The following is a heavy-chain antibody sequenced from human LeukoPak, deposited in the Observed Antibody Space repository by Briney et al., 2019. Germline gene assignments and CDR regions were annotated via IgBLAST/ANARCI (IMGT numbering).Heavy chain of an antibody. CDR3: ARGASSSSDPYDY. D-gene: IGHD6-6*01. CDR1: GXSISSSY. Sequence: PSETLSLTCSVSGXSISSSYGSWIRQAPGKGLEWIGFAHYSGSTNYNPSLKSRVTISVDTSKSQFSLKLISVTAADTAVYYCARGASSSSDPYDYWGQGTLVTVSS. CDR2: AHYSGST. V-gene: IGHV4-59*01. J-gene: IGHJ4*02.